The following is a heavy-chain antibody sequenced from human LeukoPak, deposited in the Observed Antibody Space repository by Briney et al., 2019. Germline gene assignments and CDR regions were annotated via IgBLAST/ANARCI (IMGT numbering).Heavy chain of an antibody. Sequence: SETLSLTCTVSGGSISSSSYYWGWIRQPPGKGLEWIGSIYYSGSTYYNPSLKSRVTISVDTSKNQFSLKLSSVTAADTAVYYCAVDCSGGSCYSDWFDPWGQGTLVTVSS. CDR1: GGSISSSSYY. D-gene: IGHD2-15*01. V-gene: IGHV4-39*07. J-gene: IGHJ5*02. CDR3: AVDCSGGSCYSDWFDP. CDR2: IYYSGST.